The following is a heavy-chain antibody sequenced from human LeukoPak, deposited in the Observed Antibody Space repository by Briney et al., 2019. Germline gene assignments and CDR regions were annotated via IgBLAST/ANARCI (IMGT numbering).Heavy chain of an antibody. D-gene: IGHD5-18*01. Sequence: GESLKISCKGSGYSFTSYWIGWVRQMPGKGLEWMGIIYPGDSDTRCSPSFQGQVTISADKSISTAYLQWSSLKASDTAMYYCARVGYGPAPYYYYGMDVWGQGTTVTVSS. V-gene: IGHV5-51*01. CDR2: IYPGDSDT. CDR3: ARVGYGPAPYYYYGMDV. CDR1: GYSFTSYW. J-gene: IGHJ6*02.